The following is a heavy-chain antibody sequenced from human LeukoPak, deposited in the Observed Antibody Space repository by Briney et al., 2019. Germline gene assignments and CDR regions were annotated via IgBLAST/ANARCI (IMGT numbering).Heavy chain of an antibody. CDR1: GFTFSSYA. V-gene: IGHV3-64*01. CDR2: ISSNGGST. J-gene: IGHJ6*02. Sequence: PGGSLRLSCAASGFTFSSYAMHWVRQAPGKGLEYVSAISSNGGSTYYANSVKGRFTISRDNSKNTLYLQMGSLRAEDMAVYYCARVGPAFGLYYYGMDVWGQGTTVTVSS. D-gene: IGHD3-16*01. CDR3: ARVGPAFGLYYYGMDV.